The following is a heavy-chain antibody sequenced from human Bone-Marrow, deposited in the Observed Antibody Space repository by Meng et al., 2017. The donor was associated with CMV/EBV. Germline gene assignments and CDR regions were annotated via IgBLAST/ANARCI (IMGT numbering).Heavy chain of an antibody. CDR2: ISAYNGNT. J-gene: IGHJ4*02. Sequence: QVELGQCGVEVKKPGASVKVSCKASGYTFTSYGISWVRQAPGQGLEWMGWISAYNGNTNYAQKLQGRVTKTTDTSTSTAYMELRSLRSDDTAVYYCARDLFVIVVVPAAPFDYWGQGTLVTVSS. D-gene: IGHD2-2*01. V-gene: IGHV1-18*01. CDR3: ARDLFVIVVVPAAPFDY. CDR1: GYTFTSYG.